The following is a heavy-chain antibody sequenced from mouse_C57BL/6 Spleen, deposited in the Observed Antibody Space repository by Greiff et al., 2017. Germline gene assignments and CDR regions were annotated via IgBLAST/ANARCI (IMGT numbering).Heavy chain of an antibody. V-gene: IGHV1-59*01. CDR2: IDPSDSYT. Sequence: QVQLQQPGAELVRPGTSVKLSCKASGYTFTSYWMHWVKQRPGQGLEWIGVIDPSDSYTNYNQKFKGKATLTVDTSSSTAYMQLSSLTSDDSAVYYWAVYSNYAFDYWGQGTTLTVSS. CDR1: GYTFTSYW. CDR3: AVYSNYAFDY. J-gene: IGHJ2*01. D-gene: IGHD2-5*01.